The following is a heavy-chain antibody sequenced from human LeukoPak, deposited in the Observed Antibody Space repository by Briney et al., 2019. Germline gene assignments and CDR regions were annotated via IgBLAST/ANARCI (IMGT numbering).Heavy chain of an antibody. CDR3: AREGDGDYVWFDP. CDR2: INPRGGST. D-gene: IGHD4-17*01. J-gene: IGHJ5*02. CDR1: GYTFTSYF. V-gene: IGHV1-46*01. Sequence: ASVKVSCKASGYTFTSYFMHWMRQAPGQGPEWMGIINPRGGSTEYSHKFQGRVTMTRDMSTSTVYMELSSLRSEDTAVYYCAREGDGDYVWFDPWGQGTLVTVSS.